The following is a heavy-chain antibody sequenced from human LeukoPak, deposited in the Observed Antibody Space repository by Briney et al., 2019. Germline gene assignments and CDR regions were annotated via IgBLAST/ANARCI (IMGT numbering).Heavy chain of an antibody. CDR3: ARVSYGSGSYVDY. CDR1: GGSISSYY. Sequence: PSETLSLTCTVSGGSISSYYWSWIRQPPGKGLEWIGYIYYSGSTNYNPSLKSRVTISVDTSKNQFSLKLSSVTAADTAVYYCARVSYGSGSYVDYWGQGTLVTVSP. V-gene: IGHV4-59*01. CDR2: IYYSGST. D-gene: IGHD3-10*01. J-gene: IGHJ4*02.